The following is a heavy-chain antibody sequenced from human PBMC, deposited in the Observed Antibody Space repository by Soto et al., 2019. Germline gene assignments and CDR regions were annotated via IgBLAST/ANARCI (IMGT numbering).Heavy chain of an antibody. CDR3: AKELLYYYGSGSSNAFDI. V-gene: IGHV3-23*01. Sequence: GGSLRLSCAASGFTFSSYAMSWVRQAPGKGLEWVSAISGTGGSTFHADSVKGRFTISRDNSKNTLYLQMNSLRAEDTAVYYCAKELLYYYGSGSSNAFDIWGQGTMVTVSS. CDR2: ISGTGGST. D-gene: IGHD3-10*01. J-gene: IGHJ3*02. CDR1: GFTFSSYA.